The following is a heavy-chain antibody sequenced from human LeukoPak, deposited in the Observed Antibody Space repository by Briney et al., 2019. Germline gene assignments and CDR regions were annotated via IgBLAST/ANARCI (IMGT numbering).Heavy chain of an antibody. CDR2: IYYSGST. D-gene: IGHD3-22*01. CDR3: ARERDSSGFYYYYYMDV. CDR1: GGSISSSSYY. Sequence: SETLSLTCTVSGGSISSSSYYWGWIRQPPGKGLEWIGSIYYSGSTYYNPSLKSRVTISVDTSENQFSLKLRSVTAADTAVYYCARERDSSGFYYYYYMDVWGKGTTVTISS. V-gene: IGHV4-39*07. J-gene: IGHJ6*03.